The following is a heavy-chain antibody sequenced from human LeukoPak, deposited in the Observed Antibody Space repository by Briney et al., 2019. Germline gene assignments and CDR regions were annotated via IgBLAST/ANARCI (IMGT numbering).Heavy chain of an antibody. CDR1: GYTFSSYG. CDR2: ISGYNGNT. Sequence: ASVKVSCKASGYTFSSYGIAWVRQAPGQGLEWMGWISGYNGNTDYAQKLQGRVSMTTDTSTTTAYMELRSLTSDDTALYYCARSSLGTITAGPFDYWGQGTLVTVSS. V-gene: IGHV1-18*01. CDR3: ARSSLGTITAGPFDY. J-gene: IGHJ4*02. D-gene: IGHD5-12*01.